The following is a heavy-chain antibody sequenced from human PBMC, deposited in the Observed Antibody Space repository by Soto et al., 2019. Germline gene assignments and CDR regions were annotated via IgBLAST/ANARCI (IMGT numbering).Heavy chain of an antibody. V-gene: IGHV5-10-1*01. J-gene: IGHJ4*02. CDR2: IDPSDSQT. CDR1: GYSFAGYW. CDR3: AKDQASGQGSFDS. D-gene: IGHD2-15*01. Sequence: GESLKISCKGSGYSFAGYWITWVRQKPGKGLEWMGRIDPSDSQTYYSPSFRGHVTISATKSITTVFLQMNSLRADDTAVYYCAKDQASGQGSFDSWGQGTLVTVSS.